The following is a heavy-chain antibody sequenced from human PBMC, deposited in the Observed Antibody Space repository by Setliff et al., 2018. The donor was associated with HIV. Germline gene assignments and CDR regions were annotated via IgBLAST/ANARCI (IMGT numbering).Heavy chain of an antibody. J-gene: IGHJ6*02. CDR1: GYTLSNYY. Sequence: ASVKVSCKASGYTLSNYYMHWVRQAPGQGLEWMGIINPSGESTTYAQRFHGRVTMTTDRSTSTVYMEWSSLRSEETAVYYCARDRVDLSLAYSFSYGMDVWGQGTTVTGSS. CDR2: INPSGEST. D-gene: IGHD3-3*01. CDR3: ARDRVDLSLAYSFSYGMDV. V-gene: IGHV1-46*01.